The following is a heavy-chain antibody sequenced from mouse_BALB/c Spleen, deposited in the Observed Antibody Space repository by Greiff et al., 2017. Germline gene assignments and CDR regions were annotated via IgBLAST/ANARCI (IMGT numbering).Heavy chain of an antibody. CDR2: ISDGGSYT. V-gene: IGHV5-4*02. J-gene: IGHJ3*01. CDR1: GFTFSDYY. Sequence: EVQGVESGGGLVKPGGSLKLSCAASGFTFSDYYMYWVRQTPEKRLEWVATISDGGSYTYYPDSVKGRFTISRDNAKNNLYLQMSSLKSEDTAMYYCARDYGDYRSFAYWGEGTLVTVSA. D-gene: IGHD2-13*01. CDR3: ARDYGDYRSFAY.